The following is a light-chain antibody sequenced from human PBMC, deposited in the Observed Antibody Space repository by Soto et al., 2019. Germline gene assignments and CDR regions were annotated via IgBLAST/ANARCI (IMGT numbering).Light chain of an antibody. J-gene: IGKJ1*01. V-gene: IGKV1-5*01. Sequence: IQMTQSPSSLSASLGDRVTITCRASLSIITYLNWYHQKPGKAPKLLIYGASSLESGVPQRFSGSGSGTEFTLTISSLQPDDFATYYCQHYDSYSWTFGQGTKVDI. CDR1: LSIITY. CDR3: QHYDSYSWT. CDR2: GAS.